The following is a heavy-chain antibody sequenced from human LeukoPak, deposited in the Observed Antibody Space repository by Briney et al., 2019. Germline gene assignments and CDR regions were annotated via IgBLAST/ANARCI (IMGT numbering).Heavy chain of an antibody. J-gene: IGHJ3*02. CDR2: VSYSGSP. CDR1: GASINIYTYY. CDR3: ARGPSGLRSPFNT. V-gene: IGHV4-39*07. Sequence: SETLTLTCTVSGASINIYTYYWGWIRQPPGKGLEWIGSVSYSGSPYYNPSLTSRATISVDTPRNQVSLKLTSVTAADTAVYYCARGPSGLRSPFNTWGQGTTVTVSS. D-gene: IGHD5-12*01.